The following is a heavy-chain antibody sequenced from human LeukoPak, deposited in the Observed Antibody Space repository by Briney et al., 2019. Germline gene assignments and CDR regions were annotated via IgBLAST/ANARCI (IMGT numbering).Heavy chain of an antibody. V-gene: IGHV3-21*01. D-gene: IGHD4-17*01. CDR3: ASPTVTDAFDI. CDR1: GFTFSSYS. Sequence: GGSLRLSCAASGFTFSSYSMNWVRQAPGKGLEWVSSIGSSSSYIYYADSVKGRFTISRDNAKNSLYLQMNSLRAEDTAVYYCASPTVTDAFDIWGQGTMVTVSS. CDR2: IGSSSSYI. J-gene: IGHJ3*02.